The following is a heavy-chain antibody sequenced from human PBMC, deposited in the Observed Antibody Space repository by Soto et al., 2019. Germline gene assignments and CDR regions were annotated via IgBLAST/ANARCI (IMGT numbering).Heavy chain of an antibody. Sequence: SETLSLTCTVSGGSISSSSYYWGWIRQPPGKGLEWIGSIYYSGSTYYNPSLKSRVTISVDTSKNQFSLKLSSVTAADTAVYYCARDEDSGYYYYDYWGQGTPVTVSS. V-gene: IGHV4-39*02. CDR2: IYYSGST. CDR1: GGSISSSSYY. J-gene: IGHJ4*02. CDR3: ARDEDSGYYYYDY. D-gene: IGHD3-22*01.